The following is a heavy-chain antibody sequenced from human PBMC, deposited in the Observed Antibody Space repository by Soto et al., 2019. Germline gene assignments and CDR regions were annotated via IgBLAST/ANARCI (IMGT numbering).Heavy chain of an antibody. CDR1: GFTFSTYS. Sequence: EVQLVESGGGLVKPGGSLRLSCAASGFTFSTYSMNWVRQAPGKGLEWVSSISSSGGSVSYAESVKGRFTISRDNAKNSLYLQMDSLRAEDTAVYYCARGRSINTNTDYWGQGTLVTVSS. J-gene: IGHJ4*02. V-gene: IGHV3-21*01. CDR3: ARGRSINTNTDY. D-gene: IGHD2-2*01. CDR2: ISSSGGSV.